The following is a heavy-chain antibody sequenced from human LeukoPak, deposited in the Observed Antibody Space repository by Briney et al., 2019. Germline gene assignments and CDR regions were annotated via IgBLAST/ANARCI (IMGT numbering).Heavy chain of an antibody. Sequence: ASVKVSCKSSGYTFTSYYMHWVRQAPGQGLEWMGIINPSGGSTSYAQKFQGRVTMIRDTSTSTVYMELSSLRSEDTAVYYCARDRYYCDSSGYIRGISFDYWGQGTLVTVSS. CDR1: GYTFTSYY. V-gene: IGHV1-46*01. J-gene: IGHJ4*02. CDR3: ARDRYYCDSSGYIRGISFDY. D-gene: IGHD3-22*01. CDR2: INPSGGST.